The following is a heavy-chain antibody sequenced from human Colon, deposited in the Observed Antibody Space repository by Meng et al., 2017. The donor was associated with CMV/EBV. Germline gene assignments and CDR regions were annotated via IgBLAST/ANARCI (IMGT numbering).Heavy chain of an antibody. D-gene: IGHD4-23*01. Sequence: GESLKISCAASGFTLSTSGMHWVRQAPGKGLEWVALLRYDGKYKYYGDSVKGRFTISRDSSNNTLYLQMNSLRADDTAVYYCAKVSTMVVSPSYFQDWGQGTLVTVSS. J-gene: IGHJ1*01. CDR1: GFTLSTSG. CDR3: AKVSTMVVSPSYFQD. CDR2: LRYDGKYK. V-gene: IGHV3-30*02.